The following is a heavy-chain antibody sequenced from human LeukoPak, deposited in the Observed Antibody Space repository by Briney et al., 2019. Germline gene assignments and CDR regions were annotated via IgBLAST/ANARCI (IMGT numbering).Heavy chain of an antibody. CDR2: IYYSGST. CDR3: ARDRYYYDSSGSTHAFDI. CDR1: GCSISSSSYY. Sequence: SETLSLTCTVSGCSISSSSYYWGWIRQPPGKGLEWIGSIYYSGSTYYNPSPKRRVTISVDTSKNQFSLKLSSVTAADTAVYYCARDRYYYDSSGSTHAFDIWGQGTMVTVSS. D-gene: IGHD3-22*01. V-gene: IGHV4-39*07. J-gene: IGHJ3*02.